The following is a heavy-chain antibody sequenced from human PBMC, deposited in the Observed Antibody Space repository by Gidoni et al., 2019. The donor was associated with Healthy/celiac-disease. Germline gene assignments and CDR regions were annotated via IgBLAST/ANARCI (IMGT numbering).Heavy chain of an antibody. V-gene: IGHV3-33*01. J-gene: IGHJ4*02. Sequence: QVHLVESGGGVVQPGGSLRLSCAASGFTFSNYDMHWVRQAPGKGLEWVAIIWYDGSNKYYADSVKGRFTISRDNSKNTLFLQMNSLRAEDTAVYYCAREWGDFWSGYPDYWGQGTLVTVSS. CDR2: IWYDGSNK. CDR1: GFTFSNYD. CDR3: AREWGDFWSGYPDY. D-gene: IGHD3-3*01.